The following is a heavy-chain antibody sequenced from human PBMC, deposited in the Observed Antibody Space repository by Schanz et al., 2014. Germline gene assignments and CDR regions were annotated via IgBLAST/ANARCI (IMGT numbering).Heavy chain of an antibody. CDR3: AKVDRTRYYAMDV. J-gene: IGHJ6*02. CDR1: GGTFSSST. V-gene: IGHV1-69*08. D-gene: IGHD3-9*01. CDR2: IIPILDKT. Sequence: QVQLVQSRAEVKKPGSSVKVSCKASGGTFSSSTLTWVRQAPGQGLEWMGRIIPILDKTNYAQKFQGRVTMTADKSTSTVYMEVSGLRSEDTAVYYCAKVDRTRYYAMDVWGQGTTVTVSS.